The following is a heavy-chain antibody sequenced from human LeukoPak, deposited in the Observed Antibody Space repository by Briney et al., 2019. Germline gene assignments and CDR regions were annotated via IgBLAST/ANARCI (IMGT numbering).Heavy chain of an antibody. CDR3: ARGLRRGVTDFDY. CDR1: GGSISSYY. V-gene: IGHV4-4*07. Sequence: KPSETLSLTCTVSGGSISSYYWSCIRQPAGKGLGWIGRIYTSGSTNYNPSLKSRVTMSVDTSKNQFSLKLSSVTAADTAVYYCARGLRRGVTDFDYWGQGTLVTVSS. J-gene: IGHJ4*02. CDR2: IYTSGST. D-gene: IGHD2-21*02.